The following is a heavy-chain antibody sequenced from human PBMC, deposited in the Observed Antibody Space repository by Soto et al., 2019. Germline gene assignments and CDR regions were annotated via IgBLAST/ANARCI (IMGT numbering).Heavy chain of an antibody. D-gene: IGHD2-2*01. CDR2: ITGGGDNT. J-gene: IGHJ4*02. Sequence: EVQLLESGGGLVQPGGPLRLSCAASGFTFSSYAMTWVRQAPGKGLEWVSAITGGGDNTYYADSVKGRFTISRDNFKNTRYLQMDSLRDEDTAIYYCAKGSKGFDYWGQGTLVTVSS. V-gene: IGHV3-23*01. CDR1: GFTFSSYA. CDR3: AKGSKGFDY.